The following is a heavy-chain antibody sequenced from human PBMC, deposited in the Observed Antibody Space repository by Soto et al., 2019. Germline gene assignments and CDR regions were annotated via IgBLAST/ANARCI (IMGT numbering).Heavy chain of an antibody. D-gene: IGHD2-8*01. CDR3: AHGNIVLWATVGVVGTNGMDV. V-gene: IGHV2-5*01. J-gene: IGHJ6*02. Sequence: SGPTLVNPTQTLTLTCTFSGFSLSTSGVGVGWIRQPPGKALEWLALIYWNDDKRYSPSLKSRLTITKDTSKNQVVLTMTNMDPVDTATYYCAHGNIVLWATVGVVGTNGMDVWGQGTTVTVSS. CDR1: GFSLSTSGVG. CDR2: IYWNDDK.